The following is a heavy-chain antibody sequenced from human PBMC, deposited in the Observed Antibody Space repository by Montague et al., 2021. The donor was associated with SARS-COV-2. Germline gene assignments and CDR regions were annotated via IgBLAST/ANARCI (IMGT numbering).Heavy chain of an antibody. CDR1: GDSVSSGAYY. Sequence: SETLSLTCTVSGDSVSSGAYYWIWIRQPPGKGLEWIAYIYYSGNTYTKYNPSLESRVSISVATSKNQFSLKLTSGSAAATAVYYCAREYFDSIGLVWIDPWGQGTLVIVSS. CDR3: AREYFDSIGLVWIDP. J-gene: IGHJ5*02. V-gene: IGHV4-61*08. D-gene: IGHD3-9*01. CDR2: IYYSGNTYT.